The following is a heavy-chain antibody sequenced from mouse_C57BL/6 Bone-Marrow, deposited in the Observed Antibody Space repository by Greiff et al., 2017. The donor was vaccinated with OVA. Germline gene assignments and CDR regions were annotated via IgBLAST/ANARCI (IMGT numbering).Heavy chain of an antibody. CDR1: GYTFTSYW. CDR2: IYPGSGST. Sequence: QVQLQQPGAELVKPGASVKMSCKASGYTFTSYWITWVKPRPGQGLEWIGDIYPGSGSTNSNEKFTSKATLNVDTSSSTADMQLSSLTSEYSAVYYCARGRDYDGMDYWGQGTSVTVSS. D-gene: IGHD2-4*01. CDR3: ARGRDYDGMDY. J-gene: IGHJ4*01. V-gene: IGHV1-55*01.